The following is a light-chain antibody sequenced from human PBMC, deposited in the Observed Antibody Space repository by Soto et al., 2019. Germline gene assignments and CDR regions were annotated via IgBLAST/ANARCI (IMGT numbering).Light chain of an antibody. CDR3: SSYTSKNEI. CDR2: EVS. CDR1: SSDVGGSNY. Sequence: QSVLTQPASVSGSPGQSITISCTGTSSDVGGSNYVSWYQQHPGKAPKLMIYEVSNRPLGVSNRFSGSKSGNTASLTISGLQAEDEGDYYCSSYTSKNEIFGEGTKLTVL. J-gene: IGLJ2*01. V-gene: IGLV2-14*01.